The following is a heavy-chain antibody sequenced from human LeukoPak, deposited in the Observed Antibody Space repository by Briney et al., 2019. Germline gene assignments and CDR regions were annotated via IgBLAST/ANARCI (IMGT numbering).Heavy chain of an antibody. CDR3: ARGGYYYDSSGPDY. CDR2: ISTSSSTV. Sequence: PGGSLRLSCAVSGFTFSSYSMNWVRQAPGKGLEWVSYISTSSSTVYYADSVKGRFTISRDSAKNSLYLHMNSLRAEDTAVYYCARGGYYYDSSGPDYWGQGTLVTVSS. CDR1: GFTFSSYS. J-gene: IGHJ4*02. D-gene: IGHD3-22*01. V-gene: IGHV3-48*01.